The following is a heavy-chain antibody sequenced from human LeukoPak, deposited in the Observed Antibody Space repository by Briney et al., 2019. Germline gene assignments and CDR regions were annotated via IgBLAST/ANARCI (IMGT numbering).Heavy chain of an antibody. Sequence: PGGSLRLSCAASGFTFSSYSMNWVRQAPGKGLEWVSYISSSSSVIYYADSLKGRFTISRDNAKNSLSLQMNSLRDEDTAIYYCARDSTIDYWGQGTLVTVSS. D-gene: IGHD5/OR15-5a*01. J-gene: IGHJ4*02. CDR2: ISSSSSVI. CDR3: ARDSTIDY. V-gene: IGHV3-48*02. CDR1: GFTFSSYS.